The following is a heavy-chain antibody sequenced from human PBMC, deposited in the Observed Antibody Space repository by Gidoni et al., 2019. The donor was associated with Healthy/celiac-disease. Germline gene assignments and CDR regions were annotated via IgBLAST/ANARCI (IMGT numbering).Heavy chain of an antibody. Sequence: QVQLQASVPGLVKPSETLSLTCTVSGGAISSYYWSWIRQPPGKGLEWIGHSNYRVITTDNPSLKSRVTISVETSKNQFSLKLSSVTAADTDVYYCARGYSSGWYSGYFDYWGQGTLVTVSS. CDR1: GGAISSYY. J-gene: IGHJ4*02. D-gene: IGHD6-19*01. CDR2: SNYRVIT. CDR3: ARGYSSGWYSGYFDY. V-gene: IGHV4-59*08.